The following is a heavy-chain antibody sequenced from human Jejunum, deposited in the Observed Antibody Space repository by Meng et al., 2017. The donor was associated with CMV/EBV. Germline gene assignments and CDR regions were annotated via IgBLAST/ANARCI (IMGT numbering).Heavy chain of an antibody. V-gene: IGHV1-69*04. CDR2: IIPILGVA. Sequence: RDAFTWVRQAPGQGLEWMGRIIPILGVATYAQRFQDRVTIIADTSTDRSTSTAYMELSSLRSEDTAIYYCARVGTIFSYAMDVWGQGTTVTVSS. CDR1: RDA. D-gene: IGHD3-3*01. J-gene: IGHJ6*02. CDR3: ARVGTIFSYAMDV.